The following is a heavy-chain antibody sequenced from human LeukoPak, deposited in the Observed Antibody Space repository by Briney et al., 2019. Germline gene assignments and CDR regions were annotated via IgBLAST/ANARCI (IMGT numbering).Heavy chain of an antibody. D-gene: IGHD3-22*01. CDR2: ISSCISYV. CDR3: ARAPEYYYDSSGYFNFDY. V-gene: IGHV3-21*01. J-gene: IGHJ4*02. CDR1: GFTFSSYE. Sequence: PGGSLRLSCAASGFTFSSYEMRWVRQAPGKGLEWASSISSCISYVYYAESEKGRFNISRDNAKTSMYLKMNSLRDEDTAVYYCARAPEYYYDSSGYFNFDYWGQGTLVTVSS.